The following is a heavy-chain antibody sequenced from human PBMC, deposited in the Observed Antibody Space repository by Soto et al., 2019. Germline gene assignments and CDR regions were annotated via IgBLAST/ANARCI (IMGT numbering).Heavy chain of an antibody. Sequence: SETLSLTCAVYGGSFSGYYWSWIRQPPGKGLEWIGEINHSGSTNYNPSLKNRGTISVETSKNQFSLKLSFVTAADTAVYYCAYYYGSGSYYRRYYDMDVWGKGTTVTVSS. CDR1: GGSFSGYY. J-gene: IGHJ6*03. CDR2: INHSGST. V-gene: IGHV4-34*01. D-gene: IGHD3-10*01. CDR3: AYYYGSGSYYRRYYDMDV.